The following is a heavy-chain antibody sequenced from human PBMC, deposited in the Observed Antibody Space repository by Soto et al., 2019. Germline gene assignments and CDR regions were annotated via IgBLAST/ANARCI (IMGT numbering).Heavy chain of an antibody. D-gene: IGHD3-3*01. CDR1: GYTFTSYD. CDR3: ARRKYYDFWSGYYGFDY. V-gene: IGHV1-8*01. J-gene: IGHJ4*02. CDR2: MNPNSGNT. Sequence: QVQLVQSGAEVKKPGASVKVSCKASGYTFTSYDINWVRQATGQGLEWMGWMNPNSGNTGYAQKFQGRDTMTRNTSISTAYMELSSLRSEDTAVYYCARRKYYDFWSGYYGFDYWGQGTLVTVSS.